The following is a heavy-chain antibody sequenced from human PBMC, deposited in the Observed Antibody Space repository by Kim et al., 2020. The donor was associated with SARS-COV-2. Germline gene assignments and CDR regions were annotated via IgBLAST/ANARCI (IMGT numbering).Heavy chain of an antibody. CDR1: GFTFSNYW. D-gene: IGHD6-6*01. J-gene: IGHJ4*02. CDR2: IKQDGSDK. V-gene: IGHV3-7*05. CDR3: ASARPGYFDY. Sequence: GGSLRLSCAASGFTFSNYWMSWVRQAPGKGLEWVANIKQDGSDKYYVDSVKGRFTISRDTAKNSLYLQMNSLRAADTAVYYCASARPGYFDYWGQGALVT.